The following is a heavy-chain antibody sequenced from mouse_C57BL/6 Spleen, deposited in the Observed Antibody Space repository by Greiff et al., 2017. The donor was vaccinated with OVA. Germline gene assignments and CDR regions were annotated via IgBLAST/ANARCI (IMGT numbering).Heavy chain of an antibody. CDR2: IDPEDGDT. CDR3: TTGDYYGSSYVGFDY. CDR1: GFNIKDYY. D-gene: IGHD1-1*01. V-gene: IGHV14-1*01. Sequence: VQLQQSGAELVRPGASVKLSCTASGFNIKDYYMHWVKQRPEQGLEWIGRIDPEDGDTEYAPKFQGKATMTADTSSNTAYLQLSSLTSEDTAVYYCTTGDYYGSSYVGFDYWGQGTTLTVSS. J-gene: IGHJ2*01.